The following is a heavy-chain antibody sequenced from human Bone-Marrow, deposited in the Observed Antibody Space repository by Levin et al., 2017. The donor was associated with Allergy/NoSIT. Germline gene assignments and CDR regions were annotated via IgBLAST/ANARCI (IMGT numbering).Heavy chain of an antibody. Sequence: SQTLSLTCTVSGDSISSSNYYWGWTRQPPGKGLEWIGSIYYSGNTYYNPSLKSRLTISVDTSKNQFSLKLRSVTAADTAVYYCARAGRYDYWGQGTLVTVSS. J-gene: IGHJ4*02. V-gene: IGHV4-39*07. CDR2: IYYSGNT. CDR3: ARAGRYDY. CDR1: GDSISSSNYY. D-gene: IGHD3-9*01.